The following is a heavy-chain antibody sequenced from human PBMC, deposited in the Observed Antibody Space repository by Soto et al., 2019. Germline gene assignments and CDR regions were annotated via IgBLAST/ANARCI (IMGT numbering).Heavy chain of an antibody. CDR3: ARDGDSYYFDY. CDR1: GGSFSGYY. CDR2: INHSGST. J-gene: IGHJ4*02. D-gene: IGHD4-17*01. Sequence: QVQLQQWGAGLLKPSETLSLTCAVYGGSFSGYYWSWIRQPPGKGLEWIGEINHSGSTNYNPSLKSRVTISVDTSKNQFSLKLSSVTAADTAVYYCARDGDSYYFDYWGQGTLVTVSS. V-gene: IGHV4-34*01.